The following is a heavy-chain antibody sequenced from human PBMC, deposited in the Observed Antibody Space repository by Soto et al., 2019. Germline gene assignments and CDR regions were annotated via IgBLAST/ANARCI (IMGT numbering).Heavy chain of an antibody. V-gene: IGHV3-66*01. D-gene: IGHD1-1*01. J-gene: IGHJ4*02. CDR2: IYSGGST. CDR3: ARELSGTWYYFDY. Sequence: GGSLRLSCAASGFTVSSNYMSWVRQAPGKGLEWVSVIYSGGSTYYADSVKGRFTISRDNSKNTLYLQMNSLRAEDMAVYYCARELSGTWYYFDYWGQGTLVTVSS. CDR1: GFTVSSNY.